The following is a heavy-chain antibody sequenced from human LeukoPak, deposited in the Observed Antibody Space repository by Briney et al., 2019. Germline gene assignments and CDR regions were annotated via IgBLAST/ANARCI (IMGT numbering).Heavy chain of an antibody. CDR1: GYTFTSYD. J-gene: IGHJ4*02. D-gene: IGHD4-17*01. Sequence: GASVKVSCKASGYTFTSYDINWVRQATGKGGEWMGWMNTNSGNTGYAQKFQGRVNINRNTDISTAYMELSSLRSEDTAVYYCARGFGDYGDYVDYWGQGTLVTVSS. CDR2: MNTNSGNT. V-gene: IGHV1-8*01. CDR3: ARGFGDYGDYVDY.